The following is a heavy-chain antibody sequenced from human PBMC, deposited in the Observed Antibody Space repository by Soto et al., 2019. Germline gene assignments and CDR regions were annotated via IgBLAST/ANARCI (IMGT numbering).Heavy chain of an antibody. CDR3: AGEMGLKDY. V-gene: IGHV3-48*01. Sequence: GGSLRLSCAASGFTFSSSSMTWVRQAPGKGLEWVSYINVGGRTVYYADSVKGRFTISRDDAKNSLYLQMNSLRTDDTAVYYCAGEMGLKDYWGQGTPVTVSS. CDR2: INVGGRTV. D-gene: IGHD2-15*01. J-gene: IGHJ4*02. CDR1: GFTFSSSS.